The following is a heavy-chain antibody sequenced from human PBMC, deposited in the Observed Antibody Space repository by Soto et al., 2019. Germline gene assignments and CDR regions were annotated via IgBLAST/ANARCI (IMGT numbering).Heavy chain of an antibody. D-gene: IGHD6-6*01. J-gene: IGHJ3*01. CDR1: GGSISSSSYY. CDR2: IYYSGST. CDR3: ARHVAVGSIAVRRSAIYL. Sequence: QLQLQESGPGLVKPSETLSLTCTVSGGSISSSSYYWVWIRQPPGKGLEWIGSIYYSGSTFYNPSLKSRLTISIDTSKNQFSLKLSSVTAADTAVYYGARHVAVGSIAVRRSAIYLWGQGTMVTVSS. V-gene: IGHV4-39*01.